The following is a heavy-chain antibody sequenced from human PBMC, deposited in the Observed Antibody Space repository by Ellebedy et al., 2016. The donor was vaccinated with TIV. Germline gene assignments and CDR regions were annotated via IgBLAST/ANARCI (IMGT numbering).Heavy chain of an antibody. J-gene: IGHJ4*02. CDR2: ISSSSSTI. CDR3: ARDRGAAADPVFDY. Sequence: GESLKISXAASGFTSSSYSMNWVRQAPGKGLEWVSYISSSSSTIYYADSVRGRFTISRDNAKNSLYLQMNSLRDEDTAVYYCARDRGAAADPVFDYWGQGTLVTVSS. V-gene: IGHV3-48*02. CDR1: GFTSSSYS. D-gene: IGHD6-13*01.